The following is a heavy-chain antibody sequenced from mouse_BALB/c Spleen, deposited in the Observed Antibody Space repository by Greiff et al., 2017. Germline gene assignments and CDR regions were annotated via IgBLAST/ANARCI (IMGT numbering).Heavy chain of an antibody. V-gene: IGHV2-9*02. CDR3: ARDRWDAMDY. D-gene: IGHD1-1*02. CDR2: IWAGGST. J-gene: IGHJ4*01. CDR1: GFSLTSYG. Sequence: VKVVESGPGLVAPSQSLSITCTASGFSLTSYGVHWVRQPPGKGLEWLGVIWAGGSTNYNSALMSRLSISKDNSKSQVFLKMNSLQTDDTAMYYCARDRWDAMDYWGQGTSVTVSS.